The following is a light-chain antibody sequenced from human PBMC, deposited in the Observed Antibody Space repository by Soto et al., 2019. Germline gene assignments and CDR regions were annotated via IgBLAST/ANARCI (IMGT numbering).Light chain of an antibody. J-gene: IGKJ2*01. CDR2: GAS. CDR1: QSVSSRY. Sequence: EIVLTQSPGTLSLSPGERVTLSCRASQSVSSRYLAWYQQKPGQAPRVLIYGASNRATGIPDRFSGSGSGTEFTLTISRLEPEDFAVYYCQQYSNSPPYTFGQGTKLEIK. CDR3: QQYSNSPPYT. V-gene: IGKV3-20*01.